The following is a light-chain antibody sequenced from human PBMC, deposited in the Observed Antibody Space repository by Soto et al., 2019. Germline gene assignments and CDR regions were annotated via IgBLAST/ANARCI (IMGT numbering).Light chain of an antibody. CDR1: SSDVGGYNY. Sequence: QSALTQPASVSGSPGQSITISCTGTSSDVGGYNYVSWYQQHPGKAPKLMMYDVSNRPSGVSNRFSGSKSGNTSSLNISGLQAEDEADYYCSSYTSSRTRVFGTGTKVTVL. J-gene: IGLJ1*01. CDR3: SSYTSSRTRV. V-gene: IGLV2-14*01. CDR2: DVS.